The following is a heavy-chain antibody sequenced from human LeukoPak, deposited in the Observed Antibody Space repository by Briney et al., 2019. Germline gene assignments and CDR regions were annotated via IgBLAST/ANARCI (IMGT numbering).Heavy chain of an antibody. D-gene: IGHD6-13*01. Sequence: GGSLRLSCAASGFTFSSYAMSWVRQAPGKGLEWVSAISGSGGSTYYADSVKGRFTISRDNSKNTLYLQMNSLRAEDTAVYYCVVLAAAGTRLNYGMDVWGQGATITVSS. V-gene: IGHV3-23*01. CDR1: GFTFSSYA. J-gene: IGHJ6*02. CDR2: ISGSGGST. CDR3: VVLAAAGTRLNYGMDV.